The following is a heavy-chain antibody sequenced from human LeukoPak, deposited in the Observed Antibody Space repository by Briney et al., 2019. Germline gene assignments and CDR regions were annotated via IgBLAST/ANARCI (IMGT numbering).Heavy chain of an antibody. Sequence: GGSLRLSCAASGFTFSSYGMSWVRQAPGKGLEWVSAISGSGGSTYYADSVKGRFTISRDNSKNTLYLQMNSLRAEDTAVYYCARQHAGLLWFGESRWWYFDLWGRGTLVSVSS. D-gene: IGHD3-10*01. CDR3: ARQHAGLLWFGESRWWYFDL. V-gene: IGHV3-23*01. CDR1: GFTFSSYG. J-gene: IGHJ2*01. CDR2: ISGSGGST.